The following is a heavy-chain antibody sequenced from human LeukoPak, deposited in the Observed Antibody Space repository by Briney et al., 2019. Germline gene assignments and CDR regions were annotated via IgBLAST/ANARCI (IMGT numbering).Heavy chain of an antibody. D-gene: IGHD3-10*01. J-gene: IGHJ5*02. Sequence: PGGTLRLSCAASGFTFSSYGMSWVRQAPGKGLEWVSAISGSGGSTYYADSVKGRFTISRDNSNNTLFLQMSSLRADDTAVYYCAKDAIRGVIVSYFDPWGQGTRVTVSS. CDR2: ISGSGGST. CDR1: GFTFSSYG. CDR3: AKDAIRGVIVSYFDP. V-gene: IGHV3-23*01.